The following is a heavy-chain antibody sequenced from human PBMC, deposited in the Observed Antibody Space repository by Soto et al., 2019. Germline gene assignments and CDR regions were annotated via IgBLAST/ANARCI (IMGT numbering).Heavy chain of an antibody. CDR2: ISSSGSTI. V-gene: IGHV3-48*03. CDR3: ARRSVMLHYYGMDV. Sequence: PGGSLRLSCAASGFTFSSYEMNWVRQAPGKGLEWVSYISSSGSTIYYADSVKGRFTISRDSAKNSLYLQMNSLRAEDTAVYYCARRSVMLHYYGMDVWGQGTTVPVSS. J-gene: IGHJ6*02. D-gene: IGHD2-21*01. CDR1: GFTFSSYE.